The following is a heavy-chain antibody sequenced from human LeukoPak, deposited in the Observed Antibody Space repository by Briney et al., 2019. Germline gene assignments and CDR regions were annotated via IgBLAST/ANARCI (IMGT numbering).Heavy chain of an antibody. CDR1: GGTFSSYA. D-gene: IGHD2-2*01. V-gene: IGHV1-69*13. CDR2: IIPIFGTA. J-gene: IGHJ6*02. Sequence: GASVKVSCKASGGTFSSYAISWVRQAPGQGLEWMGGIIPIFGTANYAQKFQGRVTITADEPTSTAYMELSSLRSEDTAVYYCARLPAALRGYYYGMDVWGQGTTVTVSS. CDR3: ARLPAALRGYYYGMDV.